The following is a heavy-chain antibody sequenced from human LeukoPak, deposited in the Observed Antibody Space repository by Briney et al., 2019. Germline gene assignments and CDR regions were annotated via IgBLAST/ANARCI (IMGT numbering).Heavy chain of an antibody. CDR2: ISTSGGST. CDR3: SIMHPYYDGSGYWVQ. D-gene: IGHD3-22*01. V-gene: IGHV3-23*01. J-gene: IGHJ4*02. CDR1: GFTFSSYA. Sequence: GGSLRHSCAASGFTFSSYAMSWVREAPGKGLEWVSGISTSGGSTSYADSVKGRFTISRDNPRNTLYMQMNSLRAEDTAVYYCSIMHPYYDGSGYWVQWGQGTLVTVSS.